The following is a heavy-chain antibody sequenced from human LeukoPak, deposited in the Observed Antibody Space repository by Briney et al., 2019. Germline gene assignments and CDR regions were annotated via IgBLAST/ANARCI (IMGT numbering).Heavy chain of an antibody. J-gene: IGHJ4*02. Sequence: GGSLRLSCVVSGLTVSRKFMNWVRQAPGKGLEWVSAISGSGGSTYYADSVKGRFTISRDNPKNTLYLQMNSLRAEDTAVYYCAKRPPAYWGQGTLVTVSS. CDR2: ISGSGGST. V-gene: IGHV3-23*01. CDR1: GLTVSRKF. CDR3: AKRPPAY.